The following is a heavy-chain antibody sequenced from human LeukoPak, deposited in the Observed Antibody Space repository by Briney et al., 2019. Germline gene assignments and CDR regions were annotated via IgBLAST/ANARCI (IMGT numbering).Heavy chain of an antibody. Sequence: SETLSLTRTVSGGSISSYYWSWIRQPPGKGLEWIGYIYYSGSTYYNPSLKSRVTISVDTSKNQFSLKLSSVTAADTAVYYCARGRTSSWFDPWGQGTLVTVSS. CDR3: ARGRTSSWFDP. V-gene: IGHV4-59*12. CDR2: IYYSGST. CDR1: GGSISSYY. J-gene: IGHJ5*02.